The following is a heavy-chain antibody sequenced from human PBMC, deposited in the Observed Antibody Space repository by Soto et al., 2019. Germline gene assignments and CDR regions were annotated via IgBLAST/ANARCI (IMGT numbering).Heavy chain of an antibody. CDR2: INSDGTST. V-gene: IGHV3-74*01. CDR1: GFTFSSYW. Sequence: EVQLVESGGGLVQPGGSMRLSCAASGFTFSSYWMHWVRQVPGKGLVWVSRINSDGTSTSYADSVKGRFTISRDNAKNTLYVQMNSLRAEDTAVYYCARGTPHYDFWSGFDWFDSWGQGTLVTVSS. J-gene: IGHJ5*01. CDR3: ARGTPHYDFWSGFDWFDS. D-gene: IGHD3-3*01.